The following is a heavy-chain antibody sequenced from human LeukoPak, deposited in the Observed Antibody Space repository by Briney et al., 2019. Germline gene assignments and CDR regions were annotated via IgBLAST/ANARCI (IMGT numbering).Heavy chain of an antibody. Sequence: GGSLRLSSAASGFTFSSYAMNWVRQAPGKGLEWVSSMSSSGNNKYYADAVKGRFTISRDNAKNSLYLQMNSLRAEDTAVYYCARGDRVVAAPNWFDPWGQGTLVTVSS. V-gene: IGHV3-21*01. CDR2: MSSSGNNK. CDR1: GFTFSSYA. CDR3: ARGDRVVAAPNWFDP. J-gene: IGHJ5*02. D-gene: IGHD2-15*01.